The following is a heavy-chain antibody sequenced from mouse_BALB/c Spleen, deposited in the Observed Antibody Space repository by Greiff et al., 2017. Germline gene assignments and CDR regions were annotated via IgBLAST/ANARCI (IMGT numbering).Heavy chain of an antibody. J-gene: IGHJ3*01. Sequence: EVKLMESGAELVKPGASVKLSCTASGFNIKDTYMHWVKQRPEQGLEWIGRIDPANGNTKYDPKFQGKATITADTSSNTAYLQLSSLTSEDTAVYYCAREYDYVAWFAYWGQGTLVTVSA. D-gene: IGHD2-4*01. CDR2: IDPANGNT. CDR1: GFNIKDTY. V-gene: IGHV14-3*02. CDR3: AREYDYVAWFAY.